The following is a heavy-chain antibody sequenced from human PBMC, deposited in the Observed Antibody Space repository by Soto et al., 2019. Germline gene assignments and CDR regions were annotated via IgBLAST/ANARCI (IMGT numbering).Heavy chain of an antibody. CDR2: IYPGNSDT. D-gene: IGHD3-22*01. CDR1: GYSFTNYW. V-gene: IGHV5-51*01. J-gene: IGHJ4*02. CDR3: TGHAGVDSSGYYSH. Sequence: PGESLKISCKGSGYSFTNYWIGWVRQMPGKGLEWMGIIYPGNSDTRYSPSFQGQVTISADKSLSTAHLQWSSLKASDTAMYYCTGHAGVDSSGYYSHWGQGTPVTVSS.